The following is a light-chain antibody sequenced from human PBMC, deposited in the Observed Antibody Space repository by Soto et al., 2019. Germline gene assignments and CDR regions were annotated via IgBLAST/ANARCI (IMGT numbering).Light chain of an antibody. J-gene: IGKJ1*01. CDR1: ESVSIS. CDR2: GAS. CDR3: QHYNSYSEA. V-gene: IGKV3D-15*01. Sequence: ELVLTQSPATLSVCTGEGATVSCRASESVSISLAWYQHKPGQPPRLLIHGASTRASGVPPRFSGSGSGTEFTLTISSLHSDDFATYYCQHYNSYSEAFGQGTKVDIK.